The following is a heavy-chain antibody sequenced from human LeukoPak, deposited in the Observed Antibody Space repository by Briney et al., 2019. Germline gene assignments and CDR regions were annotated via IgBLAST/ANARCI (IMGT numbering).Heavy chain of an antibody. D-gene: IGHD6-13*01. Sequence: GASVKVSCKASGYTFTGYYMHWVRQAPGQGLEWMGWINPNSGGTNYAQKFQGRVTMTRDTSISTAYMELSRLRSDDTAVYYCARAGMAAAATKPLGDYWGQGTLVTVSS. V-gene: IGHV1-2*02. CDR3: ARAGMAAAATKPLGDY. J-gene: IGHJ4*02. CDR1: GYTFTGYY. CDR2: INPNSGGT.